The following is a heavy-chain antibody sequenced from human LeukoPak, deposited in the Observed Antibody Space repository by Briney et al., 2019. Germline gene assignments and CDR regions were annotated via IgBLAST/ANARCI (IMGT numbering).Heavy chain of an antibody. CDR2: INHSGST. CDR3: ARDLRGYSHYHFDY. CDR1: GGSFSGYY. D-gene: IGHD3-10*01. Sequence: SETLSLTCAVYGGSFSGYYWSWVRQPPGKGLEWIGEINHSGSTNYNPSLKSRVTISVDTSKNQFSLKLSSVTAADTAVYYCARDLRGYSHYHFDYWGQGTLVTVSS. J-gene: IGHJ4*02. V-gene: IGHV4-34*01.